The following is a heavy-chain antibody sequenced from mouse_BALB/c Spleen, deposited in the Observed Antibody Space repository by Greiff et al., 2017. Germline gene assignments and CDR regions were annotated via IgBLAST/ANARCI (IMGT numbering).Heavy chain of an antibody. D-gene: IGHD1-1*02. CDR1: GYTFTSYY. V-gene: IGHV1S56*01. Sequence: QVHVKQSGPELVKPGASVRISCKASGYTFTSYYIHWVKQRPGQGLEWIGWIYPGNVNTKYNEKFKGKATLTADKSSSTAYMQLSSLTSEDSAVYFCARDYAAMDYWGQGTSVTVSS. CDR2: IYPGNVNT. J-gene: IGHJ4*01. CDR3: ARDYAAMDY.